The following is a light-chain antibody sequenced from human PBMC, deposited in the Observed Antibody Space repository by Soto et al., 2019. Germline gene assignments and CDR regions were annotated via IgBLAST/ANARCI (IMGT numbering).Light chain of an antibody. CDR3: QQYETLPT. CDR2: DVS. V-gene: IGKV1-33*01. J-gene: IGKJ2*01. Sequence: IQMTQSPSSLSASVGDRVTITCQASQDISNFLNWYQHKPGKAPKLLIYDVSSLETGVPSRFSGSGSGADFTFTISSLQPEDIATYYCQQYETLPTFGQGTKLEI. CDR1: QDISNF.